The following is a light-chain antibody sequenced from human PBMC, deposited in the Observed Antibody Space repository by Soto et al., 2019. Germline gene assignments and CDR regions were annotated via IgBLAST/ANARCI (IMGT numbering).Light chain of an antibody. CDR3: QSYDSSLSGVV. CDR2: GNT. Sequence: QSVLTQPPSVSGAPGQRVAISCTGSSSNIGAGYDVHWYQQLPGTAPKLLIYGNTNRPSDVPDRFSGSKSGTSASLAISGLQAEDEADYYCQSYDSSLSGVVFGGGTKLTVL. V-gene: IGLV1-40*01. CDR1: SSNIGAGYD. J-gene: IGLJ2*01.